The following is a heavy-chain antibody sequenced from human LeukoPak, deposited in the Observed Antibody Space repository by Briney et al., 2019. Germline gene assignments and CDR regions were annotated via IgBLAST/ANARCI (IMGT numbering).Heavy chain of an antibody. CDR1: GYTLTELS. D-gene: IGHD3-10*01. Sequence: ASVKVSCKVSGYTLTELSMHWVRQAPGKGLEWMGGFDPEDGETIYAQKFQGRVTMTRDTSISTAYMELSRLRSDDTAVYYCARGTYYYGFPTRRFDPWGQGTLVTVSS. CDR2: FDPEDGET. V-gene: IGHV1-24*01. CDR3: ARGTYYYGFPTRRFDP. J-gene: IGHJ5*02.